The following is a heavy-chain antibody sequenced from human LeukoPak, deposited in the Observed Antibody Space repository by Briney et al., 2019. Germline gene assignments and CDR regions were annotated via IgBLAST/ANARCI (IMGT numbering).Heavy chain of an antibody. J-gene: IGHJ5*02. Sequence: GGSLRLSCAASGFTFSSYEMNWVRQAPGKGLEWVSYISSSGSTIYYADSVKGRFTISRDNAKNSLYLQMNSLRADDTAVYYCARDGCTSCYGPGDLFDPWGQGTLVPVSS. V-gene: IGHV3-48*03. CDR3: ARDGCTSCYGPGDLFDP. CDR2: ISSSGSTI. D-gene: IGHD2-2*01. CDR1: GFTFSSYE.